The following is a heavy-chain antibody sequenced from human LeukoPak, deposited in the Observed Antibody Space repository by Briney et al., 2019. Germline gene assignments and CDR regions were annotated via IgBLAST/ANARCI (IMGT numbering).Heavy chain of an antibody. J-gene: IGHJ4*02. CDR3: TRADLYGDYADY. CDR1: GFTFSSYE. V-gene: IGHV3-48*03. Sequence: GGSLRLSCVASGFTFSSYEMNWVRQAPGKGLERVSFISSSGSTIYYTDSVKGRFTISRDNAKNSLYLQMNSLRAEDTAVYYCTRADLYGDYADYWGQGTLVTVSS. D-gene: IGHD4-17*01. CDR2: ISSSGSTI.